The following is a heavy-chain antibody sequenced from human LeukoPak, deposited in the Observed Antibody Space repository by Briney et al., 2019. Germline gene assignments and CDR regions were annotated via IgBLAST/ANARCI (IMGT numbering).Heavy chain of an antibody. CDR1: GGTFSSYA. V-gene: IGHV1-69*13. CDR3: ARGGGQTGTHDHFDY. Sequence: AASVKVSCKASGGTFSSYAISWVRQAPGQGLEWMGGIIPIFGTANYAQKFQGRVTITADEPTSTAYMELSSLRSEDAAVYYCARGGGQTGTHDHFDYWGQGTLVTVSS. CDR2: IIPIFGTA. J-gene: IGHJ4*02. D-gene: IGHD1-7*01.